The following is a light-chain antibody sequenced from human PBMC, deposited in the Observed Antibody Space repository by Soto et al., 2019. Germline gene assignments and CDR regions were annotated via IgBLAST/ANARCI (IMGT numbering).Light chain of an antibody. Sequence: VLTQPPSASGTPGQRVTISCSGSRSNIGSNYVYWYQQLPGTAPKLLIYRNNQRPSGVPDRFSGSKSGTSASLAISGLRSEDEADYYCAAWDDSLSGYVFGTGTKVTVL. CDR1: RSNIGSNY. CDR2: RNN. V-gene: IGLV1-47*01. J-gene: IGLJ1*01. CDR3: AAWDDSLSGYV.